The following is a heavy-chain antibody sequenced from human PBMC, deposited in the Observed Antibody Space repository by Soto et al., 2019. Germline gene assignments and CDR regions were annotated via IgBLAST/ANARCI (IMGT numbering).Heavy chain of an antibody. D-gene: IGHD6-13*01. Sequence: SVKVSCKASGGTFSSYAISWVRQAPGQVLEWMGGIIPIFGTGNYAQKFQGRVTITADESTSTAYMELSSLRSEDTAVYYCARIAAQLPWSQGTLVTVSS. J-gene: IGHJ5*02. CDR3: ARIAAQLP. V-gene: IGHV1-69*13. CDR2: IIPIFGTG. CDR1: GGTFSSYA.